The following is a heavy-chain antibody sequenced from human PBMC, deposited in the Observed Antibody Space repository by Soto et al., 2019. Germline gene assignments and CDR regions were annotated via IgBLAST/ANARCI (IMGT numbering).Heavy chain of an antibody. CDR3: ANLAVADSSDAFDI. J-gene: IGHJ3*02. Sequence: LRLSCAASGFTFSSYAMSWVRQAPGKGLEWVSAIIGRGGSTYYADSVKGRFTISRDNSKNTLYLQMNSLRAEDTAVYYCANLAVADSSDAFDIWGQGTMVTASS. CDR2: IIGRGGST. V-gene: IGHV3-23*01. CDR1: GFTFSSYA. D-gene: IGHD6-19*01.